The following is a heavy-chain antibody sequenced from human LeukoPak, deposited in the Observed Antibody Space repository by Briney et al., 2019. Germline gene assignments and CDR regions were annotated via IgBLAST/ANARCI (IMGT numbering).Heavy chain of an antibody. CDR3: ARDAKVSYYYYMNV. CDR2: IYYSGST. Sequence: SETLSLTCTVSGGSISSYYWSWIRQAPGRGLEWIGYIYYSGSTNYNPSLKSRVTISVDTSKNQFSLRLTSVTAADTAVYYCARDAKVSYYYYMNVWGKGTTVAVSS. CDR1: GGSISSYY. V-gene: IGHV4-59*01. D-gene: IGHD4/OR15-4a*01. J-gene: IGHJ6*03.